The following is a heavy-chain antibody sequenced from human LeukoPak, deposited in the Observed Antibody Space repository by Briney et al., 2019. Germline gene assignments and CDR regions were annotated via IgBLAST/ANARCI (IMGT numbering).Heavy chain of an antibody. J-gene: IGHJ4*02. CDR2: IYYSGST. V-gene: IGHV4-59*01. D-gene: IGHD2-15*01. Sequence: PSETLSLTCTVSGGSISSFYWSWIRQPPGKGLEWIGYIYYSGSTNYNPSLKSRVTISVDTSKNQFSLKLSSVTAADTAVYYCATHPPKYCSGGTCSDYWGQGTLVTVSP. CDR1: GGSISSFY. CDR3: ATHPPKYCSGGTCSDY.